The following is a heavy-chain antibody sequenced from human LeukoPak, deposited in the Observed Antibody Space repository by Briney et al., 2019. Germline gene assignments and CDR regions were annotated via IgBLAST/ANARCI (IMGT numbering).Heavy chain of an antibody. J-gene: IGHJ4*02. V-gene: IGHV1-8*01. CDR2: MNPNSGNT. D-gene: IGHD6-6*01. CDR1: GYTFTSYD. CDR3: ARWGLYSSSSGPVDY. Sequence: ASVKVSCKASGYTFTSYDINWVRQAIGQGLEWMGWMNPNSGNTGYAQKFQGRVTMTRNTSISTAYMELSSLRSEDTAVYYCARWGLYSSSSGPVDYWGQGTLVTVSS.